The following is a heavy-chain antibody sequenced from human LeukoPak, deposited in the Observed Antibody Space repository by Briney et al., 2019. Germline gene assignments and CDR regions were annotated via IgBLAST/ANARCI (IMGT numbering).Heavy chain of an antibody. J-gene: IGHJ6*03. CDR2: TYYSGST. V-gene: IGHV4-39*01. CDR3: ARRVIRYCSSTSCSTHYYYYYMDV. Sequence: SETLSLTCTVSGGSISSSSYYWGWIRQPPGKGLEWIGSTYYSGSTYYNPSLKSRVTISVDTSKNQFSLKLSSVTAADTSVYYCARRVIRYCSSTSCSTHYYYYYMDVWGKGTTVTVSS. CDR1: GGSISSSSYY. D-gene: IGHD2-2*01.